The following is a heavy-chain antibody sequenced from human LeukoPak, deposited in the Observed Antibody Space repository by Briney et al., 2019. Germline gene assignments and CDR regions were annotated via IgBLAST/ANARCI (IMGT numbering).Heavy chain of an antibody. CDR1: GYTFTSYY. CDR2: INPSGGST. V-gene: IGHV1-46*01. CDR3: ASLTSVLLWFGESDAFDI. J-gene: IGHJ3*02. D-gene: IGHD3-10*01. Sequence: ASVKVSCKASGYTFTSYYMHWVRQAPGQGLEWMGIINPSGGSTSYAQKFQGRVTMTRDTSTSTVYMELSSLRSEDTAVYYCASLTSVLLWFGESDAFDIWGQGTMVTVSS.